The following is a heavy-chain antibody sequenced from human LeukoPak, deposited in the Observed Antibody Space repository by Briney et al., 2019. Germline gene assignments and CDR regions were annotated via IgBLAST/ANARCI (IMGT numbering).Heavy chain of an antibody. D-gene: IGHD3-3*01. CDR1: GYTFTGYY. CDR2: INPNSGGT. J-gene: IGHJ6*03. CDR3: ARGYRVYYDFWSGYPSPYYYYMDV. V-gene: IGHV1-2*02. Sequence: ASVKVSCKASGYTFTGYYMHWVRQAPGQGLEWMGWINPNSGGTNYAQKFQGRVTMTRDMSISTAYMELSRLRSDDTAVYYCARGYRVYYDFWSGYPSPYYYYMDVWGKGTTVTVSS.